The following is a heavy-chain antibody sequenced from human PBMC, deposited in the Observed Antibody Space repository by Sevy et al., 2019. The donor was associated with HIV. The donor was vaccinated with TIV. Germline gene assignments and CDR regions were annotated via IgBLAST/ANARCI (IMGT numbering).Heavy chain of an antibody. CDR1: GDSISGYY. Sequence: SETLSLTCSVCGDSISGYYWSWIRQPPGKGLQWIGYIYYSGFTNYNPSLKSRVTISEDTSKNQLSLRVTSVTAADTAVYYCARTTPYYYYAVDVWGQGTTVTVSS. J-gene: IGHJ6*02. D-gene: IGHD4-17*01. CDR3: ARTTPYYYYAVDV. V-gene: IGHV4-59*01. CDR2: IYYSGFT.